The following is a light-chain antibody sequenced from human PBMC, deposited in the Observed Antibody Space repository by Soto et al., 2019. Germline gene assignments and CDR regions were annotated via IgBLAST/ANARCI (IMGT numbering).Light chain of an antibody. V-gene: IGKV2-28*01. CDR3: MQAVQTPWS. Sequence: DIVMTQSPLSLPVTPGEPASISCRSSQSLLHYNGHNFLNWYLQKPGQSPQVLIYLGSNRASGVPDRFSGSGSGTDFTLTITRVEAEDVGIYYCMQAVQTPWSFGQGTKVDIK. J-gene: IGKJ1*01. CDR2: LGS. CDR1: QSLLHYNGHNF.